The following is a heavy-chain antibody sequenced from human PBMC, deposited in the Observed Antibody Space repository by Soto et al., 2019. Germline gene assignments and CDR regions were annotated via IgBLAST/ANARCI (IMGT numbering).Heavy chain of an antibody. Sequence: GGSLRLSCAASGFTFSSYAMSWVRQAPGKGLEWVSAISGSGGSTYYADSVKGRFTISRDNSKNTLYLQMNSLRAEDTAVYYWAKLGYSSGWSDDWGQGTLVTVYS. J-gene: IGHJ4*02. V-gene: IGHV3-23*01. D-gene: IGHD6-19*01. CDR2: ISGSGGST. CDR3: AKLGYSSGWSDD. CDR1: GFTFSSYA.